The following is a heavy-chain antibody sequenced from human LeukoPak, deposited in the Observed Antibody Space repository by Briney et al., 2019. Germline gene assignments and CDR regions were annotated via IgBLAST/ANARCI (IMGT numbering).Heavy chain of an antibody. CDR1: GHTFTGHY. CDR3: ARGYALYSGRYIDFDY. Sequence: ASVKVPCKASGHTFTGHYMHWVRQAPGQGLEWMGWINPNNGGTNYQGRVTMTRDTSISTAYMELSRLRSDDTAVYYCARGYALYSGRYIDFDYWGQGTLVTVSS. V-gene: IGHV1-2*02. J-gene: IGHJ4*02. CDR2: INPNNGGT. D-gene: IGHD1-26*01.